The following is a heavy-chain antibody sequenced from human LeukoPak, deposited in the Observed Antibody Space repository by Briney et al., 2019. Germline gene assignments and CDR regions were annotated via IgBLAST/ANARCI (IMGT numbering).Heavy chain of an antibody. D-gene: IGHD6-19*01. CDR2: FRGSDGTT. CDR1: GFTFYNYA. CDR3: ARLTITSGWYEDY. J-gene: IGHJ4*02. V-gene: IGHV3-23*01. Sequence: PGGCLRLSCAASGFTFYNYAMTWVRQAPGKGLEWVSTFRGSDGTTYYRDSVKGRLTISGDYSKTTLYLQMNSLRAEDTALYYCARLTITSGWYEDYWGQGTLVTVSS.